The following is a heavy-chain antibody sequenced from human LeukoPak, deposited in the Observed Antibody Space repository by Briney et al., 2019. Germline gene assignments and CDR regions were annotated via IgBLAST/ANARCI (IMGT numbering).Heavy chain of an antibody. Sequence: AGGSLRLPCAASGFTFTSYAMTWVRQAPGKGLEWVSAISGSGVSTFYADSVKGRFTISRDNSKNTLYLQLNSLRAEDTAIYYCAKDPIAAAGNYFDYWGQGTLVTVSS. CDR2: ISGSGVST. J-gene: IGHJ4*02. D-gene: IGHD6-13*01. CDR1: GFTFTSYA. V-gene: IGHV3-23*01. CDR3: AKDPIAAAGNYFDY.